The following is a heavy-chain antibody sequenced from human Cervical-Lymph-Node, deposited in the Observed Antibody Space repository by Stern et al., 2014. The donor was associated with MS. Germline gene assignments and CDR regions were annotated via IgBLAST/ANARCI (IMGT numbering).Heavy chain of an antibody. CDR2: FDPDDAET. CDR3: VRYGDYVDAFDM. J-gene: IGHJ3*02. CDR1: GYSLTDLS. V-gene: IGHV1-24*01. D-gene: IGHD4-17*01. Sequence: VQLVESGAEVKKPGASVTVSCKVSGYSLTDLSMHWARQPPGTGLERMGGFDPDDAETIYAQQFQGRLTMTEDTSADTAYMELSSLRSEDTAVYYCVRYGDYVDAFDMWGQGTMVTVSS.